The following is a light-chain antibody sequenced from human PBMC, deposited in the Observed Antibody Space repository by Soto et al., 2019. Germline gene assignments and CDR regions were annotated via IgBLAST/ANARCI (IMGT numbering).Light chain of an antibody. CDR2: DVN. Sequence: QSALTQPRSVSGSPGQSVTLSCTGTSSDVGGYNSVSWYQQHPGKAPKLIIYDVNKRPSGVPDRFSGSKSGNTASLTISGLRAEDETDYYCCSYAGSYSYVFGTGTQLTVL. V-gene: IGLV2-11*01. J-gene: IGLJ1*01. CDR3: CSYAGSYSYV. CDR1: SSDVGGYNS.